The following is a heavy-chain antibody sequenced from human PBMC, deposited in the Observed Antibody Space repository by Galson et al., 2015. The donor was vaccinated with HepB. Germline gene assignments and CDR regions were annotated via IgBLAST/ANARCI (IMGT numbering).Heavy chain of an antibody. V-gene: IGHV3-48*02. CDR1: GFTFSSSI. CDR3: ATVRGYSYGYDY. J-gene: IGHJ4*02. D-gene: IGHD5-18*01. Sequence: LRLSCAASGFTFSSSIMNWVRQAPGKGLEWVSYISISSSTIYYADSVKGRFTISGDNAKNSLYLQMNSLRDDDTAVYYCATVRGYSYGYDYWGQGTLVTVSS. CDR2: ISISSSTI.